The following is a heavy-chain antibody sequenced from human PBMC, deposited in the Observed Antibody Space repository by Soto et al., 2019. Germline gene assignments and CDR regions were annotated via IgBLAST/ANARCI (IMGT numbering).Heavy chain of an antibody. CDR3: ARGGLRITMIVVVQRFDY. J-gene: IGHJ4*02. Sequence: PSETLSPTCTVSGGSISSSSYYWGWIRQPPGKGLEWIGSIYYSGSTYYNPSLKSRVTISVDTSKNQFSLKLSSVTAADTAVYYCARGGLRITMIVVVQRFDYWGQGTLVTVSS. CDR1: GGSISSSSYY. CDR2: IYYSGST. V-gene: IGHV4-39*01. D-gene: IGHD3-22*01.